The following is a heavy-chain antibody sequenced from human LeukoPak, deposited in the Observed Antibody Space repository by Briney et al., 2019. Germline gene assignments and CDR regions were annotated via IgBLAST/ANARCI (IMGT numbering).Heavy chain of an antibody. Sequence: ASVKVSCKASGYTFTSSGISWVRQAPGQGLEWMGWISAYNGNTNYAQKLQGRVTMTTDTSTSTAYMELRSLRSDDTAVYYCARERVIASRPVWFDPWGQGTLVTVSS. CDR3: ARERVIASRPVWFDP. CDR2: ISAYNGNT. J-gene: IGHJ5*02. D-gene: IGHD6-6*01. V-gene: IGHV1-18*01. CDR1: GYTFTSSG.